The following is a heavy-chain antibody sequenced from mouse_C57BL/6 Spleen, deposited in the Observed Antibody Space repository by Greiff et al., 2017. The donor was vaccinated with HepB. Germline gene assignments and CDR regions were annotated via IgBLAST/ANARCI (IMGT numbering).Heavy chain of an antibody. D-gene: IGHD2-1*01. CDR2: ISSGSSTI. V-gene: IGHV5-17*01. J-gene: IGHJ2*01. CDR1: GSTFSYYG. Sequence: EVMLVQSGGGLVKPGASLKLSCSASGSTFSYYGMHWVRQAPEKGLEWIAYISSGSSTIYYADTVKGRFTLSRDNAKNTLFMQMTSLRSEDTAMYFYANIYNGDLYYFDNRGQATTITVS. CDR3: ANIYNGDLYYFDN.